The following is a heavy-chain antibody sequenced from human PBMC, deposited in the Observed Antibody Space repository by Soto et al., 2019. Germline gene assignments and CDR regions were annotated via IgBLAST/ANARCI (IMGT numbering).Heavy chain of an antibody. CDR3: ARAGDPTYYDILTGYSQSYYFDY. V-gene: IGHV4-31*03. J-gene: IGHJ4*02. CDR2: IYYSGST. CDR1: GGSISSGGYY. Sequence: QVQLQESGPGLVKPSQTLSLTCTVSGGSISSGGYYWSWIRQHPGKGLEWIGYIYYSGSTYYNPSLKCRVTISVATSKNQFSLKLSSVTAADTAVYYCARAGDPTYYDILTGYSQSYYFDYWGQGTLVTVSS. D-gene: IGHD3-9*01.